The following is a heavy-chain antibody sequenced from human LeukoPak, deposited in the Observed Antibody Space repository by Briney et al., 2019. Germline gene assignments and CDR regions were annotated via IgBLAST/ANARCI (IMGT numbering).Heavy chain of an antibody. V-gene: IGHV4-39*07. D-gene: IGHD3-10*01. CDR1: GGSISSSSYY. CDR2: IYYSGST. CDR3: ARGAKCFGELLPVDY. J-gene: IGHJ4*02. Sequence: SETLSLTCTVSGGSISSSSYYWGWIRQPPGKGLEWIGSIYYSGSTYYNPSLKSRVTISVDTSKNQSSLKLSSVTAADTAVYYCARGAKCFGELLPVDYWGQGTLVTVSS.